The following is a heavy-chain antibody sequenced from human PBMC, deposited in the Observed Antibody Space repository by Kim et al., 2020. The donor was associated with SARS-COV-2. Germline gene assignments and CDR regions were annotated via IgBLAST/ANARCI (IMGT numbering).Heavy chain of an antibody. CDR3: ARDLTNMGLLWFGELLGGGYFDY. D-gene: IGHD3-10*01. V-gene: IGHV3-11*04. CDR1: GFTFSDYY. CDR2: ISSSGSTI. Sequence: GGSLRLSCAASGFTFSDYYMSWIRQAPGKGLEWVSYISSSGSTIYYADSVKGRFTISRDNAKNSLYLQMNSLRAEDTAVYYCARDLTNMGLLWFGELLGGGYFDYWGQGTLVTVSS. J-gene: IGHJ4*02.